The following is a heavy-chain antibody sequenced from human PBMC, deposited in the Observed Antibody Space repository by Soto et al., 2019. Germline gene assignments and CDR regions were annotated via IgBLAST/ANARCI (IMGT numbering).Heavy chain of an antibody. J-gene: IGHJ6*02. Sequence: PGGSLRLSCAASGFTFSSYAMKWVRQAPGKGLEWVSLISDSGTLTYYADSVKGRFTISRDNSGNTLFLQMYSLRAEDTAVYYCARYIPGVRYYGMDVWGQGTTVTVSS. D-gene: IGHD2-2*01. CDR3: ARYIPGVRYYGMDV. V-gene: IGHV3-23*01. CDR2: ISDSGTLT. CDR1: GFTFSSYA.